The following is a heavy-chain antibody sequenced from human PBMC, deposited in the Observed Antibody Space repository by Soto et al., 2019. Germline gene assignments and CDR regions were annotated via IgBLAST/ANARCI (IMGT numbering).Heavy chain of an antibody. J-gene: IGHJ6*02. Sequence: QVRLVQSGAEVKKPGSSVKVSCKASGGTFSSYAISWVRQAPGQGLEWMGGIIPIFGTANYAQKFQGRVTITADESTSTAYMELSSLRSEDTAVYYCARLYCSSTSCYNYYYGMDVWGQGTTVTVSS. CDR2: IIPIFGTA. CDR3: ARLYCSSTSCYNYYYGMDV. V-gene: IGHV1-69*01. D-gene: IGHD2-2*02. CDR1: GGTFSSYA.